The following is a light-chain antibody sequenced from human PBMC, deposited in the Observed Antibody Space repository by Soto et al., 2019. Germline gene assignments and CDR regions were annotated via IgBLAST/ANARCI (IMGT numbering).Light chain of an antibody. CDR2: DVS. CDR1: RSDVGGYNY. CDR3: SSYTSSSTRV. J-gene: IGLJ1*01. V-gene: IGLV2-14*01. Sequence: QSALTQPAPVSGSPGQSITISCTGTRSDVGGYNYVSWYQQHPGKAPKLMIYDVSNRPSGVSNRFSGSKSGNTASLTISGLQAEDEADYYCSSYTSSSTRVFGTGTKVTVL.